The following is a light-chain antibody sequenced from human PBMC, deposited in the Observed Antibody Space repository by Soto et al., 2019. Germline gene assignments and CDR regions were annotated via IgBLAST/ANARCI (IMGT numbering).Light chain of an antibody. V-gene: IGLV2-14*01. CDR3: TSYTTTRTLV. CDR1: SSDVGGSNY. J-gene: IGLJ2*01. Sequence: QSALTQPASVSGSPGQSITISCTGTSSDVGGSNYVSWYQQHPGKAPKLMIYEVTNRPSGVSNRFSGSKSGNTASLTISGLQAEDEADYYCTSYTTTRTLVFGGGTKLTV. CDR2: EVT.